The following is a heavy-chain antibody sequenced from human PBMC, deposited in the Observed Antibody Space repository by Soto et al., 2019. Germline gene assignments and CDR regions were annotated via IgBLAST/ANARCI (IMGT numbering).Heavy chain of an antibody. CDR3: AKASVYSSSWYEYYYYYGMDV. V-gene: IGHV3-30*18. J-gene: IGHJ6*02. Sequence: GGSLRLSCAASGFTFSSYGMHWVRQAPGKGLEWVAVISYDGSNKYYADSVKGRFTISRDNSKNTLYLQMNSLRAEDTAVYYCAKASVYSSSWYEYYYYYGMDVWGQGTTVTVS. CDR2: ISYDGSNK. D-gene: IGHD6-13*01. CDR1: GFTFSSYG.